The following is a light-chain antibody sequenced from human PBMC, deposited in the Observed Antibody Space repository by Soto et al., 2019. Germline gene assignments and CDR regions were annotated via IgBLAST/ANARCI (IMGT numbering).Light chain of an antibody. J-gene: IGLJ1*01. Sequence: QPVLTQPAAGSGSPGQSITISCTRTSSDVGSYNLVSWYQQHPGKAPKLMIYEVSKRPSGVSNRFSGSKSGNTASLTISGLQAEDEADYYCCSYAGSSTYVFGTGTKVTVL. CDR3: CSYAGSSTYV. CDR2: EVS. CDR1: SSDVGSYNL. V-gene: IGLV2-23*02.